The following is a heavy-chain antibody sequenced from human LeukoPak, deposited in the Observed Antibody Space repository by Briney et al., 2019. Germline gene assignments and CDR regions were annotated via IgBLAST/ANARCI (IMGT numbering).Heavy chain of an antibody. CDR2: IIPIFDTT. Sequence: ASVKVSCKASGSTFSSYAISWVRQAPGQGLEWMGGIIPIFDTTNDPQKFQGRVTITTDESTSTAYMELSSLRSEDTAVYCCARSKDFVVVPAARDDYYYYMDVWGKGTTVTVSS. J-gene: IGHJ6*03. D-gene: IGHD2-2*01. CDR3: ARSKDFVVVPAARDDYYYYMDV. CDR1: GSTFSSYA. V-gene: IGHV1-69*05.